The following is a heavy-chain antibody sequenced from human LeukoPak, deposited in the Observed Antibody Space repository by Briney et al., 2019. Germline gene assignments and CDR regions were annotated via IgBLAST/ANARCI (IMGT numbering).Heavy chain of an antibody. D-gene: IGHD6-13*01. J-gene: IGHJ4*02. CDR1: GFTFSSYS. CDR2: ISSSSSYI. CDR3: ATTGYSSRNY. V-gene: IGHV3-21*04. Sequence: PGGSLRLSCAASGFTFSSYSMNWVRQAPGKGLEWVSSISSSSSYIYYADSVKGRFTISRDNSKNTLYLQMNSLRAEDTAVYYCATTGYSSRNYWGQGTLVTVSS.